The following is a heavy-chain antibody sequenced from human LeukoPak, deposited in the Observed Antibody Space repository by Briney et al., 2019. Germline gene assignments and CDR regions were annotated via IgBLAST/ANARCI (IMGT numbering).Heavy chain of an antibody. CDR3: ARSKSDYYCDSGGYSNSFDY. Sequence: SETLSLTCTVSGGSISSYYWSWIRQPPGKGLEWIGYIYYSGTTNYNPSLKSRVTISVDTSKNHFSLKLSSVTAADTAVYYCARSKSDYYCDSGGYSNSFDYWGQGTLVTVSS. D-gene: IGHD3-22*01. CDR2: IYYSGTT. J-gene: IGHJ4*02. V-gene: IGHV4-59*01. CDR1: GGSISSYY.